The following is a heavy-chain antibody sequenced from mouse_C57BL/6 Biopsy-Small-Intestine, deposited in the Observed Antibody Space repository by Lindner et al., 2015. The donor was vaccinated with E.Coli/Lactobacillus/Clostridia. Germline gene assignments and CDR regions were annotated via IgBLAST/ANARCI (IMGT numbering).Heavy chain of an antibody. D-gene: IGHD2-2*01. CDR1: GYTFTSYG. V-gene: IGHV1-81*01. CDR2: IIPIFGTA. Sequence: SVKVSCKASGYTFTSYGISWVRQAPGQGLEWMGGIIPIFGTANYAQKFQGRVTITADESTSTAYMELSSLRSEDTAVFYCARDLAPGGYPGTVDDAFDIWGRGTMVSVSS. CDR3: ARDLAPGGYPGTVDDAFDI. J-gene: IGHJ1*01.